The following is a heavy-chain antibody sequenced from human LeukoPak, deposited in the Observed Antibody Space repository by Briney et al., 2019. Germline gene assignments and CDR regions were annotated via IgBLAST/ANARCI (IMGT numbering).Heavy chain of an antibody. J-gene: IGHJ4*02. D-gene: IGHD3-9*01. CDR3: ARGGGRSGYAFRDY. CDR2: INHSGST. V-gene: IGHV4-34*01. CDR1: GGSISGYY. Sequence: SETLSLTCAVYGGSISGYYWSWIRQPPGKGLEWIGEINHSGSTKYNPSLKSRVTISVDTSKNQFSLKLSSVAAADTAVYYCARGGGRSGYAFRDYWGQGTLVTVSS.